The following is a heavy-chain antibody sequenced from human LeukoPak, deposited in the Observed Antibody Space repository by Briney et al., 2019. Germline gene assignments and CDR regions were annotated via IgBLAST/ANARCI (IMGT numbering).Heavy chain of an antibody. CDR3: AKWANSGYGYFDY. Sequence: GGSLRLSCAASGFTFSSYGMHWVRQAQGKGLEWVAVISYDGSNKYYADSVKGRFTISRDNSKNTLYLQMNSLRAEDTAVYYCAKWANSGYGYFDYWGQGTLVTVSS. V-gene: IGHV3-30*18. CDR1: GFTFSSYG. CDR2: ISYDGSNK. D-gene: IGHD5-12*01. J-gene: IGHJ4*02.